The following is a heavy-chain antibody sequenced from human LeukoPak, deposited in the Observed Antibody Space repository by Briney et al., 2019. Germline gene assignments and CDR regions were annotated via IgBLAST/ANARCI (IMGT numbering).Heavy chain of an antibody. J-gene: IGHJ4*02. Sequence: GSLRLSCAASGFTFSSYWMSWARQAPGKGLEWVGKIKPDGSEKYYVDSVKGRFAISRDNAKDSVYLQMNSLRAEDTAVYYCATSPTDYWGQGTLVTVSS. CDR2: IKPDGSEK. CDR3: ATSPTDY. V-gene: IGHV3-7*01. CDR1: GFTFSSYW.